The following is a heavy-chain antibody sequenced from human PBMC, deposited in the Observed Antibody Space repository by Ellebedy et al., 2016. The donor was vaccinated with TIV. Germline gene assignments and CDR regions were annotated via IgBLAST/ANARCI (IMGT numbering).Heavy chain of an antibody. CDR2: IKQDGSER. Sequence: GESLKISXAASGFSFSSYWMSWVRQAPGKGPEWVANIKQDGSERYYVDSVKDRFTISRDNAKSSLYLQMNSLRAEDTAVYYCARDKVEGPTTFNYWGQGALVTVSS. CDR1: GFSFSSYW. V-gene: IGHV3-7*01. D-gene: IGHD1-26*01. J-gene: IGHJ4*02. CDR3: ARDKVEGPTTFNY.